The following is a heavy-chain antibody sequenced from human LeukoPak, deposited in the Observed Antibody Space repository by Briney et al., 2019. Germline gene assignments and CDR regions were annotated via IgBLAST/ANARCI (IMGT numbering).Heavy chain of an antibody. J-gene: IGHJ4*02. V-gene: IGHV3-23*01. CDR2: ISGSGSST. CDR1: GFTFSSYA. Sequence: SXXAXGFTFSSYAISWVRQAPGKGLEWASAISGSGSSTYYADSVKGRFTISRENSKNTVYLQMNSLRAEDTALYYXXXXXEGYSYEFDYWGQGTLVTVSS. CDR3: XXXXEGYSYEFDY. D-gene: IGHD5-12*01.